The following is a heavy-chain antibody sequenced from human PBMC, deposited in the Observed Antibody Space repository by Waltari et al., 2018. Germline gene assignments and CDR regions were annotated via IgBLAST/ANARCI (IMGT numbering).Heavy chain of an antibody. Sequence: LQLQESGPGLVKPSETLSLTCTVSGGSISSSRYYWGWIRQPPGKGMEWVANIKQDGIGKYYVDSVKGRSTISRDNSKNSLYLQMNSLRAEDTAVYYCARTGKQLLALDYYYGMDVWGQGTTVTVSS. CDR3: ARTGKQLLALDYYYGMDV. CDR2: IKQDGIGK. D-gene: IGHD6-19*01. J-gene: IGHJ6*02. V-gene: IGHV3-7*01. CDR1: GGSISSSRYY.